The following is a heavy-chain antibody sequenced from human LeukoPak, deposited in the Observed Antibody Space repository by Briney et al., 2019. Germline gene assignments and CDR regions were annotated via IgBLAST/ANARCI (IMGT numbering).Heavy chain of an antibody. D-gene: IGHD2-15*01. CDR2: ISAYNGNT. V-gene: IGHV1-18*01. J-gene: IGHJ5*02. CDR3: ARDGNYCSGGSCYPEWFDP. CDR1: GYTFTIYG. Sequence: GASVTVSCTASGYTFTIYGISWVRQAPGQGLERMGWISAYNGNTNYAQKLQGRVTMTTDTSTSTAYMELRSLRSDDTAVYYCARDGNYCSGGSCYPEWFDPWGQGTLVTVSS.